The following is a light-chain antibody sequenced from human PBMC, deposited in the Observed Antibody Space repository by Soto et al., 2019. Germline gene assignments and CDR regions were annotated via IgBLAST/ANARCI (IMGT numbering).Light chain of an antibody. CDR2: VVS. CDR3: SSYRSGGTFV. Sequence: QSALTQPASVSGSPGQSIAISCTGTSSDVGGYNDVSWHQQHPGKAPKVLISVVSNRPSGVSNRFSGSKSGNTASLTISGLHAEDEADYYCSSYRSGGTFVFGSGTKLTVL. V-gene: IGLV2-14*01. J-gene: IGLJ1*01. CDR1: SSDVGGYND.